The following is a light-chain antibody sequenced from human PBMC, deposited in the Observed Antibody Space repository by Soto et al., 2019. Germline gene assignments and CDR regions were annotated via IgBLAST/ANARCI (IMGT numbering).Light chain of an antibody. J-gene: IGKJ1*01. CDR2: GAS. V-gene: IGKV1-9*01. CDR1: QGISTY. Sequence: DIQLTQSPSFLSASVGDRVTLTCRASQGISTYLTWCQQKPGKAPKLLIYGASTLQSGVPSRFSGSGSGTEFTLTFSSLQPEDCATYFCLQLNSFPPTFGQGTKVEIK. CDR3: LQLNSFPPT.